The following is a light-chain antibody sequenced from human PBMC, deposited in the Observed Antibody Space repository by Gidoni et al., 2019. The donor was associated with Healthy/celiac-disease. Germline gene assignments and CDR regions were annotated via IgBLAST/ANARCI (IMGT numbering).Light chain of an antibody. CDR3: QQLNSYPIT. Sequence: DIQCTQSPSFLSASVGDRVTITCRASQGISSYLAWYQQKPGKAPKLLFYAASTLQSGVTSRFSGSGSGTEFTITISSLQPEDFATYYCQQLNSYPITFGQGTRLEIK. CDR1: QGISSY. CDR2: AAS. J-gene: IGKJ5*01. V-gene: IGKV1-9*01.